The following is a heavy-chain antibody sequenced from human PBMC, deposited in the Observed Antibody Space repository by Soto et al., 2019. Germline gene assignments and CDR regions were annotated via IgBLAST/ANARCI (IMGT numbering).Heavy chain of an antibody. CDR2: IYHSGST. CDR3: ARPTKDRHCSGGSCYSYHWFDP. V-gene: IGHV4-30-2*01. D-gene: IGHD2-15*01. Sequence: SETLSLTCAVSGGSISSGGYSWSWIRQPPGKGLEWIGYIYHSGSTYYNPSLKSRVTISVDRSKNQFSLKLSSVTAADTAVYYCARPTKDRHCSGGSCYSYHWFDPWGQGTLVTVSS. J-gene: IGHJ5*02. CDR1: GGSISSGGYS.